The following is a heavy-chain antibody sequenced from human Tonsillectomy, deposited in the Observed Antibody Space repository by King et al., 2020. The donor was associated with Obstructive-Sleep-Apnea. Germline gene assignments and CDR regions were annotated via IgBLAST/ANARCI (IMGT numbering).Heavy chain of an antibody. CDR3: ARGGVREGTKGWTGFDS. CDR2: IREDASDK. Sequence: VQLVESGGALVQPGGSLRLSCSTSGFKFTDHWMSWVRQAPGKGLEWVAHIREDASDKYYVVSVKGRFTISRDNLRNSLHLQMKSLGVEDTALYYCARGGVREGTKGWTGFDSWGQGTLVTVSS. V-gene: IGHV3-7*03. CDR1: GFKFTDHW. D-gene: IGHD6-19*01. J-gene: IGHJ4*02.